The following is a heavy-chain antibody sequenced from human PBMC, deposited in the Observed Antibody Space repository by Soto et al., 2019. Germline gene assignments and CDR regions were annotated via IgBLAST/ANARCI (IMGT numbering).Heavy chain of an antibody. J-gene: IGHJ2*01. CDR1: GGSISSGDYY. V-gene: IGHV4-30-4*01. Sequence: QVQLQESGPGLVKPSQTLSLTCTVSGGSISSGDYYWSWNRQPPGKGLEWIGYIYYSGSTYYNPSLKSRVTISVDTSKNQFSLKLSSVTAADTAVYYCARYSGSDVWYFDLWGRGTLVTVSS. CDR3: ARYSGSDVWYFDL. D-gene: IGHD1-26*01. CDR2: IYYSGST.